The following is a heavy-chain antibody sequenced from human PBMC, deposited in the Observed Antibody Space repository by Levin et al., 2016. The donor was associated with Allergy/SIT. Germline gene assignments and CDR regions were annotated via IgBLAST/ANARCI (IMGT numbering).Heavy chain of an antibody. CDR1: GGTFSSYA. J-gene: IGHJ4*02. Sequence: ASVKVSCKASGGTFSSYAISWVRQAPGQGLEWMGGIIPIFGTANYAQKFQGRVTITADESTSTAYMELSSLRSEDTAVYYCAVIGEHHRDAGYWGQGTLVTVSS. V-gene: IGHV1-69*13. CDR2: IIPIFGTA. CDR3: AVIGEHHRDAGY. D-gene: IGHD3-10*01.